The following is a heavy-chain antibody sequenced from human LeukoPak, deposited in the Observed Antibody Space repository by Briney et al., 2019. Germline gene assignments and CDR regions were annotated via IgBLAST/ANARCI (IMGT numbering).Heavy chain of an antibody. Sequence: SETLSLTCAVSGGSISNYYWSWIREPPGKGLEWIGYIYYSGRTNYNPSLKSRVTISVDTSENQFSLKLNSVTAADTAVYYCARDGSGYGLFEYLGQGTLVTVSS. J-gene: IGHJ4*02. CDR1: GGSISNYY. V-gene: IGHV4-59*12. CDR3: ARDGSGYGLFEY. D-gene: IGHD5-12*01. CDR2: IYYSGRT.